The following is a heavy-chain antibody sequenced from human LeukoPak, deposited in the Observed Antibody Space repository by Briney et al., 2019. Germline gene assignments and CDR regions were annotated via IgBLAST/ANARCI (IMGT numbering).Heavy chain of an antibody. D-gene: IGHD2-15*01. V-gene: IGHV5-51*01. CDR2: IYPGDSDT. Sequence: GLSLNISCKGSGYSFTSYRIGWVRQIPGKGLEWMGIIYPGDSDTRYSPPSQGQVTISADKSISTAYLQWSSLKASDTGMYYSARQPFYCSGGSCYDFDYWGQGTLVTVSS. CDR1: GYSFTSYR. J-gene: IGHJ4*02. CDR3: ARQPFYCSGGSCYDFDY.